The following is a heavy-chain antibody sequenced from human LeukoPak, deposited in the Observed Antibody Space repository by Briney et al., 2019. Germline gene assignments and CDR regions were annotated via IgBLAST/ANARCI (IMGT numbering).Heavy chain of an antibody. CDR2: ISYDGRNK. V-gene: IGHV3-30*04. CDR1: GFTFSSYA. Sequence: GGSLRLSCAASGFTFSSYAMHWVRQAPGKGLEWVAVISYDGRNKYYADSVKGRFTISRDNSKNTLYLQMNSLRAEDTAVYYCASDLIYYDSSGYYLFDYWGQGTLVTVSS. CDR3: ASDLIYYDSSGYYLFDY. J-gene: IGHJ4*02. D-gene: IGHD3-22*01.